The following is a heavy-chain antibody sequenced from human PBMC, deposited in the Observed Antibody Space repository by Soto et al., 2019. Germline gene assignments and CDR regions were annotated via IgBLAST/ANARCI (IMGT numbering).Heavy chain of an antibody. V-gene: IGHV3-53*01. CDR3: ARDKQGSDPYSCSSFLKYYYYGMDV. CDR2: IYSGGST. CDR1: GFNVSSNY. J-gene: IGHJ6*02. D-gene: IGHD6-6*01. Sequence: PGGSLRLSCAASGFNVSSNYMTWVRQAPGKGLEWVSVIYSGGSTNYADSVKGRFTISRDISKNTLYLQMNSLRADDTAIYYCARDKQGSDPYSCSSFLKYYYYGMDVWGQGTTVTVSS.